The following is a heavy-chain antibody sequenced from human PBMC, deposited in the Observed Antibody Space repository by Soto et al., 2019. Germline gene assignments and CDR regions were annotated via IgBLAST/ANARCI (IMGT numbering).Heavy chain of an antibody. V-gene: IGHV4-39*01. CDR2: IYYSGST. D-gene: IGHD3-16*02. CDR1: GGSISSSSYY. CDR3: ARYGVVHYRDTRRYHLYP. J-gene: IGHJ5*02. Sequence: SETLSLTCTVSGGSISSSSYYWGWIRQPPGKGLEWIGSIYYSGSTYYNPSLKSRVTISVDTSKNQFSLKLSSVTAADTAVYYCARYGVVHYRDTRRYHLYPWGRGTLVPGSS.